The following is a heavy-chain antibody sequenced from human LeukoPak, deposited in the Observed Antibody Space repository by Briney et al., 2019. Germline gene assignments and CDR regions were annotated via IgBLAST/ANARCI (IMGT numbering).Heavy chain of an antibody. CDR2: ISFDGSNK. D-gene: IGHD5-24*01. CDR1: GFTFSNFA. CDR3: AKDLWATIPPVFDY. V-gene: IGHV3-30-3*01. J-gene: IGHJ4*02. Sequence: PGGSLRLSCVASGFTFSNFAMHWVRQAPGKGLEWVTLISFDGSNKYYADSVKGRFTISRDNSKNTLYLQMNSLRAEDTAVYYCAKDLWATIPPVFDYWGQGTLVTVSS.